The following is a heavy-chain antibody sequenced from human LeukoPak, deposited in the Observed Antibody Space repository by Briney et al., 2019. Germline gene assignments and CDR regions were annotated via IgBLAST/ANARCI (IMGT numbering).Heavy chain of an antibody. V-gene: IGHV3-23*01. Sequence: HPGGSLRLSCAASGFTFSNYAMSWVRQAPGKGLEWVSGVSGSGGVTYHVESVKGRFTISRDNSKNTLHLQMNSLRAEDTAVYYCATFLAIVTARDSLYFQHWGQGTLVTVSS. CDR1: GFTFSNYA. CDR2: VSGSGGVT. D-gene: IGHD3-3*02. CDR3: ATFLAIVTARDSLYFQH. J-gene: IGHJ1*01.